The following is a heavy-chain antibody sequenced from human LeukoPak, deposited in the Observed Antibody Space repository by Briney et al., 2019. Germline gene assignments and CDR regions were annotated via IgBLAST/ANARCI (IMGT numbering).Heavy chain of an antibody. J-gene: IGHJ4*02. CDR3: ARADSSPYYFDY. Sequence: ASVKVYCKASGYTFTSYYMHWVRQAPGQGLEWMGIINPSGGSTSYAQKFQGRVTMTRDTSTSTVYMELSSLRSEDTAVYYCARADSSPYYFDYWGQGTLVTVSS. V-gene: IGHV1-46*01. D-gene: IGHD2-2*01. CDR2: INPSGGST. CDR1: GYTFTSYY.